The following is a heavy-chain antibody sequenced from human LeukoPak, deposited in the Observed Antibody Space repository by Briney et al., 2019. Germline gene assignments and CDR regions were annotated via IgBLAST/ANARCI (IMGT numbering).Heavy chain of an antibody. CDR2: IYYSGST. V-gene: IGHV4-59*01. D-gene: IGHD5-24*01. CDR1: GGSISSYY. J-gene: IGHJ4*02. Sequence: SETLSLTCAVSGGSISSYYWSWIRQPPGKRLEWIGYIYYSGSTNYNPSLKSRVTISVDTSKNQFSLKLSSVTAADTAVYYCARGRDGYNDDWGQGTLVAVSS. CDR3: ARGRDGYNDD.